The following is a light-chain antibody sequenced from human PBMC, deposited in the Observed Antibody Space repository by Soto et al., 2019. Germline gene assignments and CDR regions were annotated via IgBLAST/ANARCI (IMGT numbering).Light chain of an antibody. CDR1: QSISPW. CDR3: QQYRGRPYT. CDR2: RAS. V-gene: IGKV1-5*03. J-gene: IGKJ2*01. Sequence: DIQMTQSPSTLSAYVGERVTITCRASQSISPWLAWYQKKPGKAPNLLIYRASNLQTGVPSRFSGSGSGTEFTLTINSLQPDDFVTYYCQQYRGRPYTFGQGTKPEIE.